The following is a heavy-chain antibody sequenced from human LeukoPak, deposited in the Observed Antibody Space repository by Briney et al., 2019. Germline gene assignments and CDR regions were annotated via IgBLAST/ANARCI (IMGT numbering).Heavy chain of an antibody. J-gene: IGHJ6*04. CDR3: AKDGRYCSGGSCYLYYYYGMDV. CDR1: GFTFSSYG. CDR2: ISYDGSNK. V-gene: IGHV3-30*18. D-gene: IGHD2-15*01. Sequence: GRSLRLSCAASGFTFSSYGMHWVRQAPGKGLEWVAVISYDGSNKYYADSVKGRFTISRDNSKNTLYLQMNSLRAEDTAVYYCAKDGRYCSGGSCYLYYYYGMDVWGKGTTVTVSS.